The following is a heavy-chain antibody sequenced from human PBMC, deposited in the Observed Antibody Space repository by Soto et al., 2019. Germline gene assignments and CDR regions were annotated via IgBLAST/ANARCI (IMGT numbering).Heavy chain of an antibody. CDR2: IWDDGTNQ. CDR3: VREHSRSGSYYSLAY. V-gene: IGHV3-33*01. D-gene: IGHD6-25*01. CDR1: GFTFNSYG. J-gene: IGHJ4*02. Sequence: QVQLVESGGGVVQPGRSLRLSCAPSGFTFNSYGMHWFRQAPGQGLEWVAFIWDDGTNQYYADSVMGRFTISRENSKNTLYLQMNSLRVEDTAVYYCVREHSRSGSYYSLAYCGQGSPVTVSS.